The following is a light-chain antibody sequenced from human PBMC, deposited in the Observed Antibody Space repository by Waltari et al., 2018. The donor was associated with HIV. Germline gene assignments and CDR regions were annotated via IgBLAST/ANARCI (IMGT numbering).Light chain of an antibody. V-gene: IGLV2-11*01. CDR2: EIT. J-gene: IGLJ3*02. Sequence: HSALTPPRSVSGSPGQTVTISCTGTSSDVGDYNYVPWYQQHPGKAPKLLIFEITKRPSGVPDRFSGSKSGNTASLTISGLHLEDEANYYCCSYAGTYTWVFGGGTTLTVL. CDR1: SSDVGDYNY. CDR3: CSYAGTYTWV.